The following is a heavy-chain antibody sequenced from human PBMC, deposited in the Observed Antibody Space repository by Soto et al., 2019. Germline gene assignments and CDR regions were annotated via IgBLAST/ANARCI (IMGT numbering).Heavy chain of an antibody. CDR1: GGSISSYY. CDR2: IYYSGST. D-gene: IGHD4-4*01. Sequence: QVQLQESGPGLVKPSETLSLTCTVSGGSISSYYWSWIRQPPGKGLEWIGYIYYSGSTNYNPSLKSRVTISVDTSKNQFSLKLSSVTAADTAVYYCAREGGWTTRFSDYYGMDVWGQGTTVTVSS. J-gene: IGHJ6*02. CDR3: AREGGWTTRFSDYYGMDV. V-gene: IGHV4-59*01.